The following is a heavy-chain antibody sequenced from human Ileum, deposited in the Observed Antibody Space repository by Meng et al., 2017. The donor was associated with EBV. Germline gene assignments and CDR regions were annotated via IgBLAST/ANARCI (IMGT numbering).Heavy chain of an antibody. V-gene: IGHV3-11*01. CDR1: GFSLSDYY. D-gene: IGHD2-2*01. CDR3: ARPLVDQVLGVPAALDY. J-gene: IGHJ4*02. CDR2: IRSSGDHM. Sequence: QVQLVESGGGLVKPGGSLRLSCAASGFSLSDYYMTWVRQAPGKGLEWISYIRSSGDHMFYADSVKGRFTISRDNAKNSLYLQMNNLRAEDTAIYYCARPLVDQVLGVPAALDYWGQGTLVTVSS.